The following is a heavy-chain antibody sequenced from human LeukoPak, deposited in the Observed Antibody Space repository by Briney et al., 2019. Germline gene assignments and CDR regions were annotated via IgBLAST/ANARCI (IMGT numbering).Heavy chain of an antibody. CDR2: ITSSGTYT. Sequence: AGGSLRLSCVDSGFTFTNYNMNWVRQAPGKAMEWVSSITSSGTYTFYADSVKGRFTISRDNAKNSLFLQMDSLGPEDTAVYFCARDPYSGNYGAYYYYMDVWGKGTTVTISS. J-gene: IGHJ6*03. V-gene: IGHV3-21*01. CDR1: GFTFTNYN. CDR3: ARDPYSGNYGAYYYYMDV. D-gene: IGHD5-12*01.